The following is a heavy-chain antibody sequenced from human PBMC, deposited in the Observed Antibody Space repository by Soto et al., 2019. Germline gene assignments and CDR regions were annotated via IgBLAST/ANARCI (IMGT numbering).Heavy chain of an antibody. Sequence: QVQLEESGGGVVQPGWSLRLSCVAPGFTFSQYDMHWVRQAPGKGLEWVVVIWNDGSNKEYADSVKGRFTISRDDSKNTVYLQMNRLTVDDTAVFFCAREDENSGKPGVADFWGQGTLVTVSA. CDR2: IWNDGSNK. CDR1: GFTFSQYD. V-gene: IGHV3-33*01. D-gene: IGHD6-19*01. J-gene: IGHJ1*01. CDR3: AREDENSGKPGVADF.